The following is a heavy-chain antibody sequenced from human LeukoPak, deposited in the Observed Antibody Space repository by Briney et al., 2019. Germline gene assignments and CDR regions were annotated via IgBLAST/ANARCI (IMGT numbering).Heavy chain of an antibody. CDR3: ARGSRDGYNIDY. Sequence: KSGGSLRLSCAASGFTFSSYGMHWVRQAPGKGLEWVSSISSSSSYIYYADSVKGRFTISRDNAKNSLYLQMNSLRAEDTAVYYCARGSRDGYNIDYWGQGTLVAVSS. CDR1: GFTFSSYG. D-gene: IGHD5-24*01. CDR2: ISSSSSYI. V-gene: IGHV3-21*01. J-gene: IGHJ4*02.